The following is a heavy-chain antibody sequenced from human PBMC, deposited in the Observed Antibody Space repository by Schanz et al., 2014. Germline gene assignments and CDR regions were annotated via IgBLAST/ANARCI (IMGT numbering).Heavy chain of an antibody. V-gene: IGHV3-33*08. Sequence: VQLVESGGGFVQPGGSLRLSCAASGFTFSSYAMHWFRQPAGKGLEWVAVIWNNGVTKYYADSVRGRFTISRDRFQNTLYLRMSSLRAEDTAVYYCARPRFDYGEVDYWGQGTLVTVSS. CDR1: GFTFSSYA. D-gene: IGHD4-17*01. CDR3: ARPRFDYGEVDY. CDR2: IWNNGVTK. J-gene: IGHJ4*02.